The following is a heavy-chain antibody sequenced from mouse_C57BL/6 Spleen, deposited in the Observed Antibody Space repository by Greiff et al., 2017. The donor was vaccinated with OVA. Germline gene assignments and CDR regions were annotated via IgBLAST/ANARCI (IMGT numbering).Heavy chain of an antibody. D-gene: IGHD2-14*01. Sequence: VKLQQSGAELVKPGDSVKLSCTASGFNIKDYYMHWVKQRTEQGLEWIGRIDPEDGEIKSAPKFTGKATITADTSANTAYLQLISLTSEDTAVYYCAIWGTTLVRPFDYWGQGTTLTVSS. CDR1: GFNIKDYY. CDR3: AIWGTTLVRPFDY. CDR2: IDPEDGEI. J-gene: IGHJ2*01. V-gene: IGHV14-2*01.